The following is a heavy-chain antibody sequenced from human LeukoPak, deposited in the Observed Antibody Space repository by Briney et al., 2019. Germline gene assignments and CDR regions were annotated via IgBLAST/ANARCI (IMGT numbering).Heavy chain of an antibody. CDR2: INHSGST. D-gene: IGHD3-10*01. V-gene: IGHV4-34*01. CDR1: GYSISSGYY. CDR3: ARGRGYGSGSYYAPLGY. Sequence: SETLSLTCAVSGYSISSGYYWSWIRQPPGKGLEWIGEINHSGSTNYNPSLKSRVTISVDTSKNQFSLKLSSVTAADTAVYYCARGRGYGSGSYYAPLGYWGQGTLVTVSS. J-gene: IGHJ4*02.